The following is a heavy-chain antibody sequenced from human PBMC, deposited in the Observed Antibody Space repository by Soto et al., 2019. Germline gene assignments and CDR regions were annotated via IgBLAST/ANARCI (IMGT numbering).Heavy chain of an antibody. CDR3: VYTHWYYDFFPKPLGDYYMDV. V-gene: IGHV4-39*01. CDR2: IYYSGST. CDR1: GGSISSSSYY. J-gene: IGHJ6*03. D-gene: IGHD3-3*01. Sequence: SETLSLTCTVSGGSISSSSYYWGWIRQPPGKGLEWIGSIYYSGSTYYNPSLKSRVTISVDTSKNQFSLKLSSVTAADTAVYYCVYTHWYYDFFPKPLGDYYMDVWGKGTTVTVSS.